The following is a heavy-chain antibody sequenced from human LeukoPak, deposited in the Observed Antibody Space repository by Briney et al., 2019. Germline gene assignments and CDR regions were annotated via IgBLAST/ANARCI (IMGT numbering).Heavy chain of an antibody. Sequence: SQTLSLTCTVSGGSISSGNYYWSWIRQPAGKGLEWIGYIYHSGSTYYNPSRKSRVTISVDRSKNQFSLKLSSVTAADTAVYYCARASKGLPLDYWGQGTLVTVSS. J-gene: IGHJ4*02. CDR3: ARASKGLPLDY. V-gene: IGHV4-30-2*01. CDR2: IYHSGST. D-gene: IGHD3-16*01. CDR1: GGSISSGNYY.